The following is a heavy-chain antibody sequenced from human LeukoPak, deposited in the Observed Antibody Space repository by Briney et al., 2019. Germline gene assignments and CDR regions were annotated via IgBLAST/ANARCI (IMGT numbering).Heavy chain of an antibody. Sequence: ASVKVSCKASGYTFTSYGISWVRQAPGQGLEWMGWISAYNGNTNYAQKLQGRVTMTTDTSTSTAYMELRSLRSDDTAVYYCAREALLWFGEPQLDYWGQGTLVTVSS. V-gene: IGHV1-18*01. CDR1: GYTFTSYG. D-gene: IGHD3-10*01. CDR2: ISAYNGNT. J-gene: IGHJ4*02. CDR3: AREALLWFGEPQLDY.